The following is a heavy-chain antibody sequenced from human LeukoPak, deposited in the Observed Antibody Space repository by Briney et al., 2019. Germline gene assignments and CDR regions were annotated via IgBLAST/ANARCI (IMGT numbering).Heavy chain of an antibody. CDR2: ISGSGGST. J-gene: IGHJ4*02. V-gene: IGHV3-23*01. Sequence: PGGSLRLSCAASGFTFSSYSMNWVRQAPGKGLEWVSAISGSGGSTYYADSVKGRFTISRDNSKNTLYLQMNSLRAEDTAVYYCAKEIQFDYYDSSGYGGDFDYWGQGTLVTVSS. CDR3: AKEIQFDYYDSSGYGGDFDY. CDR1: GFTFSSYS. D-gene: IGHD3-22*01.